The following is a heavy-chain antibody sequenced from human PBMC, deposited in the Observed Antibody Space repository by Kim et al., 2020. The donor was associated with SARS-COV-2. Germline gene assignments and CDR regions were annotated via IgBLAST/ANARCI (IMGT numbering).Heavy chain of an antibody. V-gene: IGHV1-24*01. D-gene: IGHD4-4*01. J-gene: IGHJ5*02. CDR2: FDPEDGET. CDR3: ATAFPDGKDYTGTWFDP. Sequence: ASVKVSCKVSGYTLTELSMHWVRQAPGKGLEWMGGFDPEDGETIYAQKFQGRVTMTEDTSTDTAYMELSSLRSEDTAVYYCATAFPDGKDYTGTWFDPWGQRSLVT. CDR1: GYTLTELS.